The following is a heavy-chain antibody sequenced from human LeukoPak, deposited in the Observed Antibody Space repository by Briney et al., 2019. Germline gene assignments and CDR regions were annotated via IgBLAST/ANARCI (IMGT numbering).Heavy chain of an antibody. CDR1: GDSISRYY. D-gene: IGHD3-9*01. J-gene: IGHJ6*03. CDR2: IYSSGAT. CDR3: ARGRDDLLRYFYLDV. V-gene: IGHV4-59*01. Sequence: SETLSLTCAVSGDSISRYYWSWIRQPPGNGLEYIGYIYSSGATNYSPSLASRVTISLDTSKNHFSLELSAVTAADTAVYYCARGRDDLLRYFYLDVWGKGTTVTVSS.